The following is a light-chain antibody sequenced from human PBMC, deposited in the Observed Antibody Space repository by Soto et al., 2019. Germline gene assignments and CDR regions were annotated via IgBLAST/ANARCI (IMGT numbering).Light chain of an antibody. V-gene: IGKV3-15*01. J-gene: IGKJ1*01. CDR3: QQYNTWLWT. CDR1: QSINAH. Sequence: EVVMTQSPATLSVSPGERVTLSCRASQSINAHLAWYQQKPGQAPRLLIHGASTRATGIPARFRGSGFGTAFILTISSLQSEDFAVYYCQQYNTWLWTFGQWTKVEIQ. CDR2: GAS.